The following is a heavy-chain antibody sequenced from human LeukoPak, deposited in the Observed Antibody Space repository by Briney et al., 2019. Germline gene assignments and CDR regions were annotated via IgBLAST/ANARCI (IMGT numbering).Heavy chain of an antibody. D-gene: IGHD2-15*01. CDR2: FNPNSGGT. J-gene: IGHJ6*03. CDR1: GYTFTGYY. Sequence: ASVKVSCKASGYTFTGYYMHWVRQAPGQGLKWMGWFNPNSGGTNYAQKFQGRVTMTRDTSISTAYMELSRLRSDDTAVYYCARAPNCSGGSCYTPYYYYYMDVWGKGTTVTVSS. CDR3: ARAPNCSGGSCYTPYYYYYMDV. V-gene: IGHV1-2*02.